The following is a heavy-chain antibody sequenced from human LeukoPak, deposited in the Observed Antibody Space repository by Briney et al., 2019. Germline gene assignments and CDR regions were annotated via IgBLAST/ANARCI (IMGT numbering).Heavy chain of an antibody. D-gene: IGHD3-22*01. Sequence: SETLSLTCTVSGASINNNFWTWIRQPPGKGLEWIGYTYSSGSANYNPSLKSRVIISGDTSKNQISLNLTSVTAADTAVYFCARRRDYYDTWGHGTLVTVSS. CDR3: ARRRDYYDT. CDR1: GASINNNF. V-gene: IGHV4-59*08. CDR2: TYSSGSA. J-gene: IGHJ4*01.